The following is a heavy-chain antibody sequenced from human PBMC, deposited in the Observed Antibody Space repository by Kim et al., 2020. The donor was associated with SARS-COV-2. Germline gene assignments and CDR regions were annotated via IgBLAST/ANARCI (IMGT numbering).Heavy chain of an antibody. CDR3: ARERDYGSGAYYNDY. D-gene: IGHD3-10*01. Sequence: PEPVKARLTHSSDNSKNTLYIQMNSLRVEDTALYYCARERDYGSGAYYNDYWGQGTLVTVSS. J-gene: IGHJ4*02. V-gene: IGHV3-30*07.